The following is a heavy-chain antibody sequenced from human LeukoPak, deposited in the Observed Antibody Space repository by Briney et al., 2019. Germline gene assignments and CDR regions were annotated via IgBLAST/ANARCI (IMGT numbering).Heavy chain of an antibody. Sequence: GGSLRLSCAASGFTFSDYYMSWIRQAPGKGLEWVSGISPNGVITYYTDSVKGRFTISRDNSKGTVYLHMNSLRPEDTAVYYCAKGDAWLQYGDWGRGTLVTVSS. CDR3: AKGDAWLQYGD. D-gene: IGHD5-24*01. CDR1: GFTFSDYY. V-gene: IGHV3-23*01. J-gene: IGHJ4*02. CDR2: ISPNGVIT.